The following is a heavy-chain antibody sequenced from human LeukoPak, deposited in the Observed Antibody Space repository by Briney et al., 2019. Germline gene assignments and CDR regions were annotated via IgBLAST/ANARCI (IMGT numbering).Heavy chain of an antibody. Sequence: GGSLRLSCAASGFTFSSHAMSWVRQAPGKGLEWVSAISGSGGSTYYADSVKGRFTISRDNSKNTLYLQMNSLRAEDTAVYYCAKVVSSSWFFDYWGQGTLVTVSS. CDR2: ISGSGGST. CDR3: AKVVSSSWFFDY. D-gene: IGHD6-13*01. J-gene: IGHJ4*02. CDR1: GFTFSSHA. V-gene: IGHV3-23*01.